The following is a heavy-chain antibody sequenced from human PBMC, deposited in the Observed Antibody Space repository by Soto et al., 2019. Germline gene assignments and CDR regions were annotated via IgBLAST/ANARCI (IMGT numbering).Heavy chain of an antibody. J-gene: IGHJ6*02. CDR2: IRSKAYGGTT. CDR1: GFTFGDYA. CDR3: TSQIVVVTAANYGMDV. V-gene: IGHV3-49*04. Sequence: GGSVRLSCTASGFTFGDYAMSWVRQAPGKGLEWVGFIRSKAYGGTTEYAASVKGRFTISRDDSKSIAYLQMNSLKTEDTAVYYCTSQIVVVTAANYGMDVWGQGTTVTVSS. D-gene: IGHD2-21*02.